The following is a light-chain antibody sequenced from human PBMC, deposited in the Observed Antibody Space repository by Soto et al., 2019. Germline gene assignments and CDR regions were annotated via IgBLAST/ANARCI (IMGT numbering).Light chain of an antibody. Sequence: QSALTQPASVSGSPGQSITISCSGTSSDVGSYDLVSWYQQHPGSAPKLMIYEGTKRPSGISNRFSGSKSGNTASLTISGLQAEDEADYYCCSYAGSKTYVIIGGGTKLTVL. CDR1: SSDVGSYDL. V-gene: IGLV2-23*01. CDR3: CSYAGSKTYVI. CDR2: EGT. J-gene: IGLJ2*01.